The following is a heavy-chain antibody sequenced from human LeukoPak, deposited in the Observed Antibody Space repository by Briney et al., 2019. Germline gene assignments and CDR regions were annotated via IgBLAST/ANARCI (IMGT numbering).Heavy chain of an antibody. CDR1: GFTFSSYA. D-gene: IGHD4-23*01. V-gene: IGHV3-23*01. Sequence: PGGFLRLSCAASGFTFSSYAMSWVRQAPGKGLEWVSAISGSGGSTYYADSVKGRFTISRDNAKNTLYLQMDSLRAEDTAVYYCASGYSSNYGGNTYWGQGALVTVSS. CDR2: ISGSGGST. CDR3: ASGYSSNYGGNTY. J-gene: IGHJ4*02.